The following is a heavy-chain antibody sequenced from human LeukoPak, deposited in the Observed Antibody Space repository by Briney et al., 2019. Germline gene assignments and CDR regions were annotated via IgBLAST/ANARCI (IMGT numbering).Heavy chain of an antibody. V-gene: IGHV3-23*01. J-gene: IGHJ4*02. CDR2: LSGGGENI. Sequence: GGSLRLSCAASGFAFSNYAMSWVRQTPGKGLEWVSTLSGGGENIFYADSVKGRFTISRDNSKNTLYLQMNSLRADDTAIYYCAKGRGATGASCYNYWGQGTPGSVSS. CDR1: GFAFSNYA. CDR3: AKGRGATGASCYNY. D-gene: IGHD2-2*02.